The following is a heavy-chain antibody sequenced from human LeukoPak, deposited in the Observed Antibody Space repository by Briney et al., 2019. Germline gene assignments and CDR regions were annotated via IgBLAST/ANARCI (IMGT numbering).Heavy chain of an antibody. CDR3: ARKRKGAYDFDY. J-gene: IGHJ4*02. Sequence: GSLRLSCAASGFTFSDYYMSWIRQPPGKGLEWIGHLYASGTTNYNPSLLSRVAMSVDTSNNQFSLKLSTVTAADTAVYYCARKRKGAYDFDYWGQRTLVTVSS. CDR1: GFTFSDYY. V-gene: IGHV4-4*07. CDR2: LYASGTT. D-gene: IGHD3-16*01.